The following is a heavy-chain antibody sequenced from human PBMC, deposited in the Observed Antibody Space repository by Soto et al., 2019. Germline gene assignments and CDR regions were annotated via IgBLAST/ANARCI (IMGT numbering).Heavy chain of an antibody. J-gene: IGHJ3*02. V-gene: IGHV3-23*01. D-gene: IGHD4-17*01. Sequence: EVQLLESGGDLVQPGGSLRLSCAASGFTFSSYAMTWVRQAPGKRLEWVSTISGSGGSTYYADSVKGRFTISRDNSKNTLYLQLNSLRAEDTAVYYCASEYGDYSPGAFDIWGQGTMVPVSS. CDR1: GFTFSSYA. CDR2: ISGSGGST. CDR3: ASEYGDYSPGAFDI.